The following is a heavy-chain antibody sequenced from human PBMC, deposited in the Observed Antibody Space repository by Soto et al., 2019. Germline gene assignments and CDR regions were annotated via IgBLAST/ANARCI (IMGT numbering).Heavy chain of an antibody. V-gene: IGHV1-69*12. D-gene: IGHD2-21*01. CDR2: IIPIFGTP. CDR1: GGTFSSYT. J-gene: IGHJ6*02. Sequence: QVQLVQSGAAVKKPGSSVKVSCKASGGTFSSYTISWVRQAPGQGLEWMGGIIPIFGTPNYAQKFQGRVTITADESTRTAYMDLNSLRSEDTAVYYCARSRVEVASIRLYYGMDAWGQGTTVTVSS. CDR3: ARSRVEVASIRLYYGMDA.